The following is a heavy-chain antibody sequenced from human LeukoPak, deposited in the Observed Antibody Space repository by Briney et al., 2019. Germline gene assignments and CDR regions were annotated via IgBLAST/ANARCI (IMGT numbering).Heavy chain of an antibody. CDR2: INHSGAT. CDR1: DGSFSDSY. CDR3: ARRRPIAMKGYFNWSFDL. D-gene: IGHD6-13*01. J-gene: IGHJ2*01. V-gene: IGHV4-34*01. Sequence: ASETLSLTCAVYDGSFSDSYWTWIRQPPGKGLEWVAEINHSGATDYNPALKSRVSISVDPSKKQFSLRLNSVTVADTAVYYCARRRPIAMKGYFNWSFDLWGRGTLVTVSS.